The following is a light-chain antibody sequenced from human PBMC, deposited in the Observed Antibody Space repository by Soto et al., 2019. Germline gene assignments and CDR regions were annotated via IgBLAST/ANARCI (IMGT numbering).Light chain of an antibody. CDR3: QQRRNWPIT. Sequence: EIVLTHSPGTLSLCPWEIATLSCRASQSVSSYLAWYQQKPGQAPRLLIYGVSSRATGIPDRFSGSGSGTDFTLTISSLEPEDFAVYYRQQRRNWPITFGQGTRLEIK. CDR1: QSVSSY. CDR2: GVS. J-gene: IGKJ5*01. V-gene: IGKV3-11*01.